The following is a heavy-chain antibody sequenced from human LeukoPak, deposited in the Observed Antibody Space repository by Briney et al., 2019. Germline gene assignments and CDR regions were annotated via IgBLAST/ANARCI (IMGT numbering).Heavy chain of an antibody. V-gene: IGHV4-59*01. CDR3: ARARYGSGTYSYGMDV. J-gene: IGHJ6*02. CDR2: IYYSGSP. Sequence: SETLSLTCTVSGGSISNYYWTWIRQPPGKGLEWIGCIYYSGSPNYNPSLRNRVTISVDTSKNQFPLKLSSVTAADTAVYYCARARYGSGTYSYGMDVWGQGTTITVSS. CDR1: GGSISNYY. D-gene: IGHD3-10*01.